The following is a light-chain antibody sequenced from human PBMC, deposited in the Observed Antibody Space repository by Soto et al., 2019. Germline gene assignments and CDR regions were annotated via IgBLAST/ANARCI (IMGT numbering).Light chain of an antibody. J-gene: IGKJ3*01. CDR2: AAS. CDR1: QSISSY. V-gene: IGKV1-39*01. CDR3: QQSYRT. Sequence: DIQMTQSPSSLSASVGDRVTITCRASQSISSYLYWYQQKPGKAPKLLIYAASSLQSGVPSRFSGSGSGTDFTLTISSRQPEDFATYYWQQSYRTFGPGTKVDIK.